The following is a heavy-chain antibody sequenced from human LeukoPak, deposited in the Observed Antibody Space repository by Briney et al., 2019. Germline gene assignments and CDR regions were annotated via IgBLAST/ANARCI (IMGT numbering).Heavy chain of an antibody. V-gene: IGHV4-34*01. CDR1: GVSFRGYY. D-gene: IGHD2-2*01. J-gene: IGHJ4*02. CDR3: ASTERCSTACPLDY. CDR2: INHSGST. Sequence: SETLSLTCAVYGVSFRGYYWSWIRQPPGKGLEWIGEINHSGSTNYNPSLKSRVTISLDTSMKKFSLKLNSVTAADPAVYYCASTERCSTACPLDYWGQGTLVTVSS.